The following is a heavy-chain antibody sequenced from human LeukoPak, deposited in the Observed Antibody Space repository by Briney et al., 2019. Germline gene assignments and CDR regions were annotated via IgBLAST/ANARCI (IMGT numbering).Heavy chain of an antibody. V-gene: IGHV3-23*01. J-gene: IGHJ4*02. CDR3: ARTRTGDSDY. CDR2: IVGESSSI. CDR1: GFTFSKYA. Sequence: GGSLRLSCAASGFTFSKYAMNWVRQAPGKGLEWVSGIVGESSSIFYEDSVRGRFTISRDNSKNTLYLQMNSLRADDTAVYYCARTRTGDSDYWGQGTLVTVSS. D-gene: IGHD1/OR15-1a*01.